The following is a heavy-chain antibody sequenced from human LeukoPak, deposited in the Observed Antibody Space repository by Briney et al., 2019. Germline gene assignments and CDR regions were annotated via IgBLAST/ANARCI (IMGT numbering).Heavy chain of an antibody. Sequence: GGSLRLSCAASGSTFSSYAMSWVRQAPGKGLEWVSAISGSGGSTYYADSAKGRFTISRDNSKNTLYLQMNSLRAEDTAVYYCAKDLRGPFDYWGQGTLVTVSS. CDR2: ISGSGGST. D-gene: IGHD4-17*01. V-gene: IGHV3-23*01. CDR1: GSTFSSYA. CDR3: AKDLRGPFDY. J-gene: IGHJ4*02.